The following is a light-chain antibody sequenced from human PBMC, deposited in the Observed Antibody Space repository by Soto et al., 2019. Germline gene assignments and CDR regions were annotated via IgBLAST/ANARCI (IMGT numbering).Light chain of an antibody. CDR1: SSDFGSYNR. V-gene: IGLV2-18*01. J-gene: IGLJ1*01. CDR2: EVS. CDR3: SLYTTDSTYV. Sequence: QSALTQPPSVSGSPGQSVTISCTGTSSDFGSYNRVSWYQRPPGTGPKLMIYEVSNPPSGVPDRYSGSKSGNTASLTISGLQAEDEAEYYCSLYTTDSTYVFGTGTKVTVL.